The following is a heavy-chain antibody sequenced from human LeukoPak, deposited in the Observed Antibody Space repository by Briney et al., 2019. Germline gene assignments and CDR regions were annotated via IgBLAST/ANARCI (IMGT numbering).Heavy chain of an antibody. CDR2: RSDDGSAQ. CDR3: AKDRDPYSSGTWDS. V-gene: IGHV3-30*18. Sequence: GGSLRLSCIASGFTFNKYGMHWVRQAPGKGLEWVAVRSDDGSAQHYADSDRGRFTISRDNSKNTLSLQMNSLRPEDTAMYFCAKDRDPYSSGTWDSWGQGTLVIVSS. J-gene: IGHJ1*01. CDR1: GFTFNKYG. D-gene: IGHD3-22*01.